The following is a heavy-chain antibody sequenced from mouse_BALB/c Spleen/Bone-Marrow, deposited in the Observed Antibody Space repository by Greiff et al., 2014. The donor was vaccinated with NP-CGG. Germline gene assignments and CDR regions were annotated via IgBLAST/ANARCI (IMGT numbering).Heavy chain of an antibody. V-gene: IGHV14-3*02. D-gene: IGHD2-4*01. CDR3: ARGYYDYVYAMDY. Sequence: EVQLVESGAELVKPGASVKLSCTASGFNIKDTYMHWVKQRPEQGLEWIGRIDPANGNTKYDPKFQGKATITADTSSNTAYLQLSSLTSEDTAVYYCARGYYDYVYAMDYWDQGTSVTVSS. J-gene: IGHJ4*01. CDR1: GFNIKDTY. CDR2: IDPANGNT.